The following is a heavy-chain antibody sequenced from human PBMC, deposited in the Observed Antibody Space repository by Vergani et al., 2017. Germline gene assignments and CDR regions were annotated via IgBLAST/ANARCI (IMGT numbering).Heavy chain of an antibody. J-gene: IGHJ4*02. CDR3: AREQWVPIDYFDY. Sequence: QVQLVQSGAEVGKPGASVKVSCKASGYTFTSYGISWVRQAHGQGLEWMGWISAYNGNTNYAQKLQGRVTMTTDTSTSTAYRELRSLRSDDTAVYYCAREQWVPIDYFDYWGQGTLVTVSS. CDR2: ISAYNGNT. D-gene: IGHD6-19*01. CDR1: GYTFTSYG. V-gene: IGHV1-18*04.